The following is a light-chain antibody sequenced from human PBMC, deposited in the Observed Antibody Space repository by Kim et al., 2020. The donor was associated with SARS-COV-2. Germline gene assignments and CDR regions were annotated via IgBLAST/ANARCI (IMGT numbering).Light chain of an antibody. V-gene: IGKV3-20*01. J-gene: IGKJ4*01. CDR1: RTISADS. Sequence: EIVLTQSPGTLSLSPGERATLSCGASRTISADSVVWYQQKPGQAPRIIIYGASARATGVSGGGSGTDFTLTISRLEPEDFAVYYCQQNANAPVTFGGGTKVDIK. CDR3: QQNANAPVT. CDR2: GAS.